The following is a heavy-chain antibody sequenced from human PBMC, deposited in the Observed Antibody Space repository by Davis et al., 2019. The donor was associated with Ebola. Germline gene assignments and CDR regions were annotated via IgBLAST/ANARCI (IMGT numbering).Heavy chain of an antibody. CDR3: ARDHAYCSGGSCYYPLGMDV. D-gene: IGHD2-15*01. Sequence: GESLKISCAASGFTFSDYYMSWIRQAPGKGLEWVSYISSSGSTIYYADSVKGRFTISRDNAKNSLYLQMNSLRAEDTAVYYCARDHAYCSGGSCYYPLGMDVWGQGTTVTVSS. J-gene: IGHJ6*02. CDR1: GFTFSDYY. V-gene: IGHV3-11*04. CDR2: ISSSGSTI.